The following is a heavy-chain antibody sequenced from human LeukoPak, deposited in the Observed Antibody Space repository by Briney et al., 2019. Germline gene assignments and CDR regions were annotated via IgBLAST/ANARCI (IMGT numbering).Heavy chain of an antibody. D-gene: IGHD6-13*01. CDR1: GYTFTSYD. V-gene: IGHV1-8*01. J-gene: IGHJ6*02. CDR2: MNPNSGNT. CDR3: ARGAFSSSWNYHYGMDV. Sequence: ASVKASCKASGYTFTSYDINWVRQATGQGLEWMGWMNPNSGNTGYAQKFQGRVTMTRNTPISTAYMELSSLRSEDTAVYYCARGAFSSSWNYHYGMDVWGQGTTVTVSS.